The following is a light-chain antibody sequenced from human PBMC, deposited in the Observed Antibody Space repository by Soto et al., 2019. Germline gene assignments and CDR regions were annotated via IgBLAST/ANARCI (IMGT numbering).Light chain of an antibody. CDR1: QGIRND. J-gene: IGKJ2*01. CDR3: LQDYNHPYI. CDR2: AAS. V-gene: IGKV1-6*01. Sequence: AVQMTQSPSSLSASVGDRVTITCRASQGIRNDLGWYQQKPGKAPKLLIYAASSLQSGVPSRFSGRGSGTDFTLTISSLQPEDFATYYCLQDYNHPYIFGQGTKLEIK.